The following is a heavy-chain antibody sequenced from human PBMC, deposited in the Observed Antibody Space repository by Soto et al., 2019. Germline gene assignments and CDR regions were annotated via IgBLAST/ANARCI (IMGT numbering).Heavy chain of an antibody. CDR1: GFTFSSYE. CDR2: ISSSGSTI. Sequence: GGSLRLSCAASGFTFSSYEMNWVRQAPGKGLEWVSYISSSGSTIYYADSVKGRFTISRDNAKNSLYLQMNSLRAEDTAVYYCAREQLPYYYDSIRNYFDYWGQGTLVTVPS. J-gene: IGHJ4*02. D-gene: IGHD3-22*01. V-gene: IGHV3-48*03. CDR3: AREQLPYYYDSIRNYFDY.